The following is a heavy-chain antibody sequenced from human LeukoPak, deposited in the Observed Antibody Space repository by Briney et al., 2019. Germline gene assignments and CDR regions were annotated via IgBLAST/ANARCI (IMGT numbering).Heavy chain of an antibody. V-gene: IGHV3-23*01. CDR1: GFTFSSYA. CDR3: AKVQHSTNIWGAFDI. CDR2: ISGSGGST. Sequence: AGGPLRLSCAASGFTFSSYAMSWVRQAPGKGLEWVSAISGSGGSTYYADSVKGRFTISRDNSKNTLYLQMNSLRAEDTAVYYCAKVQHSTNIWGAFDIWGQGTMVTVSS. J-gene: IGHJ3*02. D-gene: IGHD3-16*01.